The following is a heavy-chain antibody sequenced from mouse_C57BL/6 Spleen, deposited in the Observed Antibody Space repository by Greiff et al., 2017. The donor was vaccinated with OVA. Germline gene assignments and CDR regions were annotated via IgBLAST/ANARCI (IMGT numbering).Heavy chain of an antibody. V-gene: IGHV1-82*01. CDR2: IYPGDGDT. J-gene: IGHJ4*01. CDR1: GYAFSSSW. Sequence: QVQLKESGPELVKPGASVKISCKASGYAFSSSWMNWVKQRPGKGLEWIGRIYPGDGDTNYNGKFKGKATLTADKSSSTAYMQLSSLTSEDSAVYFCGGSNYYAMDYWGQGTSVTVSS. D-gene: IGHD1-1*02. CDR3: GGSNYYAMDY.